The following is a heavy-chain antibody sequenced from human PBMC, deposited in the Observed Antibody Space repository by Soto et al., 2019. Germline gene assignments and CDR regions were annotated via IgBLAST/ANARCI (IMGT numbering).Heavy chain of an antibody. Sequence: PSDALQRSGEGSGGTVSSYWSSWEHQKTGKGLEWMGIVDPGDSETRYNPSFPGHITISADKSITTSHLQWSSLTASDTALYYCARHRVAVTENKFGKYAFDIWGQGTMLTVSS. CDR3: ARHRVAVTENKFGKYAFDI. V-gene: IGHV5-51*07. J-gene: IGHJ3*02. CDR1: GGTVSSYW. D-gene: IGHD2-21*02. CDR2: VDPGDSET.